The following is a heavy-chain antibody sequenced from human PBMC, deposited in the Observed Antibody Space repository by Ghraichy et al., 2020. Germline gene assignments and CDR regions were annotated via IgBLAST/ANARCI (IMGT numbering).Heavy chain of an antibody. Sequence: LSLTCAASGFTFSTYAMSWVRQAPGKGLEWVSGISDSGESTYYADSVKGRFTISRDNSKNRVYLQMNSLRVEDTAVYFCAKDSAPYYGDYDYWGQGTLVTVSS. V-gene: IGHV3-23*01. CDR3: AKDSAPYYGDYDY. D-gene: IGHD4-17*01. J-gene: IGHJ4*02. CDR1: GFTFSTYA. CDR2: ISDSGEST.